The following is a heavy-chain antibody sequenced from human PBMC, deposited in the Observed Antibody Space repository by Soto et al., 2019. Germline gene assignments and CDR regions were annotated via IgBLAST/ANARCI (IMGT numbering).Heavy chain of an antibody. J-gene: IGHJ3*02. V-gene: IGHV4-31*03. CDR2: IYYSGST. D-gene: IGHD3-22*01. CDR1: GGSISSGGYY. CDR3: AREGYDSSGYPHNDAFDI. Sequence: SETLSLTCTVSGGSISSGGYYWSWIRQHPGKGLEWIGYIYYSGSTYYNPSLKSRVTISVDTSKNQFSLKLSSVTAADTAVYYCAREGYDSSGYPHNDAFDIWGQGTMVTVSS.